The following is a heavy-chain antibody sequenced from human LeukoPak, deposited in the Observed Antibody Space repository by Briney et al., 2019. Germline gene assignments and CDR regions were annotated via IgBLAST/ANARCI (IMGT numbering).Heavy chain of an antibody. CDR3: AREGYYSGGSSYSDAFDI. CDR1: GYTFTGYY. J-gene: IGHJ3*02. CDR2: INPDNGDT. V-gene: IGHV1-2*02. Sequence: ASVKVCCKASGYTFTGYYIHWVRQAPGQGLEWMGCINPDNGDTKYPQKFQGRVTMTRDTSISTAYMELRSLRSDDTAVYYCAREGYYSGGSSYSDAFDIWGQGTMVTVSS. D-gene: IGHD2-15*01.